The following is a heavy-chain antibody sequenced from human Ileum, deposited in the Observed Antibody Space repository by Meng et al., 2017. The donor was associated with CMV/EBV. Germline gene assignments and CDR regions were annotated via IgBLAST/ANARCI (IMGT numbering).Heavy chain of an antibody. D-gene: IGHD3-10*01. CDR2: IYYSGST. Sequence: SETLSLTCTVSGGSISSSSYYWGWIRQPPGKGLEWIGSIYYSGSTYYNPSLKSRVTISVDTSKNQFSLKLSSVTAADTAVYYCARDTWFPDGLSGEFDYWGQGTLVTVSS. V-gene: IGHV4-39*07. J-gene: IGHJ4*02. CDR1: GGSISSSSYY. CDR3: ARDTWFPDGLSGEFDY.